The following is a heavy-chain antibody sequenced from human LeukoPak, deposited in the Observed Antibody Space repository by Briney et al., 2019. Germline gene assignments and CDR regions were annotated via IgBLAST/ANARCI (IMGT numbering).Heavy chain of an antibody. CDR1: GFTFSSYS. D-gene: IGHD4-17*01. CDR2: ISSSSSYI. J-gene: IGHJ4*02. V-gene: IGHV3-21*01. Sequence: PGGSLRLSCAASGFTFSSYSMSWVRQAPGKGLEWVSSISSSSSYIYYADSVKGRFTISRDNAENSLYLQMNSLRAEDTAVYYCARAGGSTVSHSDYWGQGTLVTVSS. CDR3: ARAGGSTVSHSDY.